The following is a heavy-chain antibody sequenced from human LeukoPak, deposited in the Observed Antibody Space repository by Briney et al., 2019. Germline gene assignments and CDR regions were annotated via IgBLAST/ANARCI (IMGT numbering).Heavy chain of an antibody. V-gene: IGHV4-59*01. J-gene: IGHJ4*02. Sequence: SETLSLTCTVSGGSISTYYWSWIRQPPGKGLEWIGYIYYSGCTNYNPSLKSRVTISVDTSKNEFSLKLSSVTAADTAVYYCARDHHNSSWYFQFDYWGQGTLVTVSS. CDR1: GGSISTYY. CDR3: ARDHHNSSWYFQFDY. CDR2: IYYSGCT. D-gene: IGHD6-13*01.